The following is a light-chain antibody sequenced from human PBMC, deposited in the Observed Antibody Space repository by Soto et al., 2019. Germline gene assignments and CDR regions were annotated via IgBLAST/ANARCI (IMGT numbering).Light chain of an antibody. Sequence: SYELTQPPSVSVAPGQTARITCGGNNIGSKSVHWYQQKPRQPPVLVVYDDSDRPSGTPERFSGSNSGNTATLTISRVEAGDEADYYCQVWDSSSDHVVFGGGTKLTVL. J-gene: IGLJ2*01. CDR1: NIGSKS. CDR3: QVWDSSSDHVV. V-gene: IGLV3-21*02. CDR2: DDS.